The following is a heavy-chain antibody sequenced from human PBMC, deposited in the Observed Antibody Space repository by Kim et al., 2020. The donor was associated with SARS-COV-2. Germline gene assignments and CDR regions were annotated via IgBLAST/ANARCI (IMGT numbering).Heavy chain of an antibody. D-gene: IGHD4-17*01. J-gene: IGHJ6*01. CDR2: IYYSGST. V-gene: IGHV4-59*01. CDR1: GGSISSYY. Sequence: SETLSLTCTVSGGSISSYYWSWIRQPPGKGLEWIGYIYYSGSTNSNPSLKSRVTISVDTSKNQFSLKLSSVTAADTAVYYCSRDGGFYGDYYYYVMDV. CDR3: SRDGGFYGDYYYYVMDV.